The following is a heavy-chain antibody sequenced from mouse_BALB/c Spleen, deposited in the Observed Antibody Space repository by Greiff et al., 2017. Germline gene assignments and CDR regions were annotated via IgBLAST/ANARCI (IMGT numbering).Heavy chain of an antibody. J-gene: IGHJ3*01. CDR2: IDPANGNT. CDR3: ARRYRYDGFAY. V-gene: IGHV14-3*02. D-gene: IGHD2-14*01. CDR1: GFNIKDTY. Sequence: EVQVVESGAELVKPGASVKLSCTASGFNIKDTYMHWVKQRPEQGLEWIGRIDPANGNTKYDPKFQGKATITADTSSNTAYLQLSSLTSEDTAVYYCARRYRYDGFAYWGQGTLVTVSA.